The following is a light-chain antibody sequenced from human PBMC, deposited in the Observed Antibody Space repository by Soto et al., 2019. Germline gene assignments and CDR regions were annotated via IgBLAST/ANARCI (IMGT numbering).Light chain of an antibody. CDR2: EVN. J-gene: IGLJ2*01. Sequence: QSVLTQPASVSGSPGQSITISCTGTSSDIGGYDYVSWYQQCPGKAPKFIVFEVNNRASGVSNRLSGSKSGNTASLTISGLQTEDEADYYCSSYTSSTTVIFGGGTKVTVL. V-gene: IGLV2-14*01. CDR3: SSYTSSTTVI. CDR1: SSDIGGYDY.